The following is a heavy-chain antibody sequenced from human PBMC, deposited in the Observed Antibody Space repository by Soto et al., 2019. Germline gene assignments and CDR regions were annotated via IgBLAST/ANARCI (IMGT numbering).Heavy chain of an antibody. CDR2: ISGSGGST. CDR1: GFTFRSYA. V-gene: IGHV3-23*01. J-gene: IGHJ4*02. D-gene: IGHD2-15*01. CDR3: AKQNGYGGNTELEY. Sequence: GGSLRLSCAASGFTFRSYAMSWVRQAPGKGLEWVSAISGSGGSTYYADSVKGRFTISRDNSKNTLYLQMNSLRAEDTAVYYCAKQNGYGGNTELEYWGQGTLVTVSS.